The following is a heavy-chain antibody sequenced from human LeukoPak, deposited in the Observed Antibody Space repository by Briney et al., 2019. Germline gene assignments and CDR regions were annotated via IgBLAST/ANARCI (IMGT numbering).Heavy chain of an antibody. CDR1: GFTFSSYS. Sequence: GGSLRLSCAASGFTFSSYSMNWVRQAPGKGLEWVSAISGSGGSTYYADSVKGRFTVSRDNSRNMVHLQMNSLRAEDTAVYYCARWLVDAFDMWGQGTMVTVSS. CDR3: ARWLVDAFDM. D-gene: IGHD5-24*01. J-gene: IGHJ3*02. CDR2: ISGSGGST. V-gene: IGHV3-23*01.